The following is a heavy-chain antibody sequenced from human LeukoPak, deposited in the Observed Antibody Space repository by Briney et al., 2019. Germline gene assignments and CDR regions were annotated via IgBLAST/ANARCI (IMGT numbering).Heavy chain of an antibody. CDR2: INHSGST. CDR3: ARGYSYYYDSSGYLPYYYYYMDV. D-gene: IGHD3-22*01. V-gene: IGHV4-34*01. J-gene: IGHJ6*03. CDR1: GGSFSGYY. Sequence: SETLSLTCAVYGGSFSGYYWSWIRQPPGKGLEWIGEINHSGSTNYNPSLKSRVTISVDTSKNQFSLKLSSVTAADTAVYYCARGYSYYYDSSGYLPYYYYYMDVWGKGTTVTVSS.